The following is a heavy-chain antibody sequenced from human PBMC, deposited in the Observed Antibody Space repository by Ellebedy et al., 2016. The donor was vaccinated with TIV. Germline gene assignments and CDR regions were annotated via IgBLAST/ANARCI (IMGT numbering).Heavy chain of an antibody. D-gene: IGHD6-19*01. CDR3: ARQSRGIAVAGDY. V-gene: IGHV4-59*08. Sequence: MPSETLSLTCTAPGGPISSYYWSWIRQPPGKGLDWIGYIYYSGSTNYNPSLKSRVTISIDTSKNQFSLNLSSVTAADTAVYYCARQSRGIAVAGDYWGQGTLVTVSS. CDR2: IYYSGST. CDR1: GGPISSYY. J-gene: IGHJ4*02.